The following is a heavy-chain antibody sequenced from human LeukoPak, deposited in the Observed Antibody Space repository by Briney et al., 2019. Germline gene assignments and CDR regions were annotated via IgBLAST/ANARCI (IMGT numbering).Heavy chain of an antibody. CDR2: INQDGSEE. V-gene: IGHV3-7*01. Sequence: GGSLRLSCAASGFTFSNYWMTWVRQAPGKGLEWVAHINQDGSEEHYMDSAKARFTISRDNAKNSLYLQMNSLRAEDTAVYYCARVEWLVNAFDIWGQGTMVTVSS. CDR1: GFTFSNYW. J-gene: IGHJ3*02. CDR3: ARVEWLVNAFDI. D-gene: IGHD6-19*01.